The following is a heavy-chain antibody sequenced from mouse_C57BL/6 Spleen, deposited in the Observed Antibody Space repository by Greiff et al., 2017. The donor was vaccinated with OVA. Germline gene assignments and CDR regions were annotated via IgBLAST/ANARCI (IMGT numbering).Heavy chain of an antibody. CDR2: IDPENGDT. Sequence: VQLQQSGAELVRPGASVKLSCTASGFNIKDDYMHWVKQRPEQGLEWIGWIDPENGDTEYASKFQGKATITADTSSNTAYLQLSSLTSEDTAVYYCTTWDGYYKDWGQGTTLTVSS. V-gene: IGHV14-4*01. J-gene: IGHJ2*01. CDR3: TTWDGYYKD. D-gene: IGHD2-3*01. CDR1: GFNIKDDY.